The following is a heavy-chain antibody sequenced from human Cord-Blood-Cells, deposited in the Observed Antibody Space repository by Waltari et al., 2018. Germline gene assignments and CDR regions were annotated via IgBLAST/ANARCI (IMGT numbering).Heavy chain of an antibody. V-gene: IGHV3-21*01. CDR1: GFTFSSYS. CDR3: ATSIAARPNDY. Sequence: EVQLVESGGGLVKPGGSLRLSCAASGFTFSSYSMNWVRQAPGKGLEWVSSISSSSSYIYYADSVKGRFTISRDNAKNSLYLQMNSLRAEDTAVYYCATSIAARPNDYWGQGTLVTVSS. J-gene: IGHJ4*02. CDR2: ISSSSSYI. D-gene: IGHD6-6*01.